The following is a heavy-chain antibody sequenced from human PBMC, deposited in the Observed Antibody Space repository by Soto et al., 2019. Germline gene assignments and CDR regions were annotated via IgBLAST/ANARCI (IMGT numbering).Heavy chain of an antibody. CDR1: GGTFSSYA. Sequence: SVKVSCKASGGTFSSYATSWVRRAPGQGLEWMGGIIPIFGTANYAQKFQGRVTITADESTSTAYMELSSLRSEDTAVYYCARGGDGGYEGAFDIWGQGTMVTVSS. CDR2: IIPIFGTA. D-gene: IGHD5-12*01. V-gene: IGHV1-69*13. J-gene: IGHJ3*02. CDR3: ARGGDGGYEGAFDI.